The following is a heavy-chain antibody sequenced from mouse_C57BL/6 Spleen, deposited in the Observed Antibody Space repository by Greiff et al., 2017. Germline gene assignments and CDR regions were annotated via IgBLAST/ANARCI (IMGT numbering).Heavy chain of an antibody. CDR3: ARGITTVVPHFDY. J-gene: IGHJ2*01. CDR1: GYTFTSYW. D-gene: IGHD1-1*01. CDR2: IDPNSGGT. V-gene: IGHV1-72*01. Sequence: VKLQESGAELVKPGASVKLSCKASGYTFTSYWMHWVKQRPGRGLEWIGRIDPNSGGTKYNEKFKSKATLTVDKPSSTAYMQLSSLTSEDSAVYYCARGITTVVPHFDYWGQGTTLTVSS.